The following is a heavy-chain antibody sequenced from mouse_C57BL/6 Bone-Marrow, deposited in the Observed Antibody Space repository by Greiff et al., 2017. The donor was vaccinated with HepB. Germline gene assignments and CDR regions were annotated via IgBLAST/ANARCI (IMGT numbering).Heavy chain of an antibody. CDR2: INPNNGGT. CDR3: ARLRFITTVVAPFDY. V-gene: IGHV1-26*01. J-gene: IGHJ2*01. D-gene: IGHD1-1*01. Sequence: EVQLQQSGPELVKPGASVKISCKASAYTFTDYYMNWVKQSHGKSLEWIGDINPNNGGTSYNQKFKGKATFTVDKSSSTAYMELRSLTSEDSAVYYCARLRFITTVVAPFDYWGQGTTLTVSS. CDR1: AYTFTDYY.